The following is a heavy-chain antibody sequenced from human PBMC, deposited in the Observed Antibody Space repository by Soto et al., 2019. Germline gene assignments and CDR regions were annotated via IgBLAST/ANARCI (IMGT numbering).Heavy chain of an antibody. CDR2: ISASGGST. CDR1: GFTFSNYA. CDR3: AKDRDYSDNWDPLDV. J-gene: IGHJ6*02. Sequence: GPLRLSGAASGFTFSNYAMTWVRQAPGKGLEWVSGISASGGSTYYADSVKGRVTISRDNSKNTVYLQMHSLRADDTAVYFCAKDRDYSDNWDPLDVWGQGTTVTVSS. D-gene: IGHD1-1*01. V-gene: IGHV3-23*01.